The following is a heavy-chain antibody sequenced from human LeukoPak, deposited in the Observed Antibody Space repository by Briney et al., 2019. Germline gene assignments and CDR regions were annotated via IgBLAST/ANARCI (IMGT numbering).Heavy chain of an antibody. CDR1: GFTFDDNG. Sequence: GGSLRLSCAASGFTFDDNGMSWVRQAPGKGLEWVSGINWNGGSTGYVDSVKGRFTISRDNAKNSLYLQMNSLRAEDTALYYCAREMYSSGWLNAFDIWGQGTMVTVSS. CDR2: INWNGGST. J-gene: IGHJ3*02. D-gene: IGHD6-19*01. CDR3: AREMYSSGWLNAFDI. V-gene: IGHV3-20*04.